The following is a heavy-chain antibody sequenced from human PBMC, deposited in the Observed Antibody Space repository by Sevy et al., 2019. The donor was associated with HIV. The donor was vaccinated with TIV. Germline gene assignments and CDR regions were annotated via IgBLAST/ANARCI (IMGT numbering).Heavy chain of an antibody. CDR3: AKDLNPSLPLLWFGELPTLDFDY. J-gene: IGHJ4*02. CDR2: ISGSGGST. Sequence: GGSLRLSCAASGFTVSSNYMSWVRQAPGKGLEWVSVISGSGGSTYYADSVKGRFTISRDNSKNTLYLQMNSLRAEDTAVYYCAKDLNPSLPLLWFGELPTLDFDYWGQGTLVTVSS. CDR1: GFTVSSNY. D-gene: IGHD3-10*01. V-gene: IGHV3-23*01.